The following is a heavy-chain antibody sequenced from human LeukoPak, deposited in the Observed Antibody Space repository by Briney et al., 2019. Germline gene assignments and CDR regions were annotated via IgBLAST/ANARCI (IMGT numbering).Heavy chain of an antibody. J-gene: IGHJ3*02. D-gene: IGHD3/OR15-3a*01. CDR2: ISYDGSNK. CDR3: AKDLGPGLSDAFDI. CDR1: GFTFSSYA. V-gene: IGHV3-30*04. Sequence: GRSLRLSCAASGFTFSSYAMHWVRQAPGKGLEWVAVISYDGSNKYYADSVKGRFTISRDNAKNSLYLQMNSLRAEDTALYYCAKDLGPGLSDAFDIWGQGTMVTVSS.